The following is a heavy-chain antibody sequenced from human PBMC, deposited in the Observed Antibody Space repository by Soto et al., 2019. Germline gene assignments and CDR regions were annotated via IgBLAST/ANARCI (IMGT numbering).Heavy chain of an antibody. D-gene: IGHD3-10*01. CDR3: ATRFDGLGSYEY. J-gene: IGHJ4*02. CDR1: GGSISSSKW. CDR2: IYHSGST. Sequence: KTSETLSLTCAVSGGSISSSKWWTWVRQPPGKGLEWIGEIYHSGSTNYIPSLKSRVTISVDKSKNQFSLELTSVTAADTAVYYCATRFDGLGSYEYWGQGTLVTV. V-gene: IGHV4-4*02.